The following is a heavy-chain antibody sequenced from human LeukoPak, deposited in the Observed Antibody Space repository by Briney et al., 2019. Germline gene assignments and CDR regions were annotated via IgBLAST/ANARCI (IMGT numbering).Heavy chain of an antibody. J-gene: IGHJ4*02. CDR3: ARVGPKGLDTAKLNYYFDY. CDR1: GGSISSGSYY. Sequence: SETLSLTCTVSGGSISSGSYYWSWIRQPAGKGLEWIGRIYTSGSTNYNPSPKGRVTISVDTSKNQFSLKLSSVTAADTAVYYCARVGPKGLDTAKLNYYFDYWGQGTLVTVSS. V-gene: IGHV4-61*02. CDR2: IYTSGST. D-gene: IGHD5-18*01.